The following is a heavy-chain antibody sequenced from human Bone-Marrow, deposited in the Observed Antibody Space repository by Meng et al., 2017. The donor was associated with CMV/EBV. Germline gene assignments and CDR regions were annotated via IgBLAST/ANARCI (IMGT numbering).Heavy chain of an antibody. V-gene: IGHV3-66*02. CDR3: ARGVAGSGYFGY. CDR1: GFTFSSYV. J-gene: IGHJ4*02. CDR2: IYSGGST. Sequence: GESLKISCAASGFTFSSYVMNWVRQAPGKGLEWVSVIYSGGSTYYADSVKGRFTISRDNSKNTLYLQMNSLRAEDTAVYYCARGVAGSGYFGYWGQGTLVTVPS. D-gene: IGHD3-22*01.